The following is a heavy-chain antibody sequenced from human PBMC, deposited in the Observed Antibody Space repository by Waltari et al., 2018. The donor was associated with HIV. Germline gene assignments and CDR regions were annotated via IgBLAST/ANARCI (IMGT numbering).Heavy chain of an antibody. Sequence: QVQLVQSGAEVKKPGASVKVSCKASGYTFTGYYMHWVRQAPGQWLEWMGWINPNSGGPNYAQKFQGRVTMTRDTSISTAYMELNSLRSDDTAVYYCARDPRGSWGAFDIWGQGTMVTVSS. CDR1: GYTFTGYY. J-gene: IGHJ3*02. V-gene: IGHV1-2*02. D-gene: IGHD1-26*01. CDR3: ARDPRGSWGAFDI. CDR2: INPNSGGP.